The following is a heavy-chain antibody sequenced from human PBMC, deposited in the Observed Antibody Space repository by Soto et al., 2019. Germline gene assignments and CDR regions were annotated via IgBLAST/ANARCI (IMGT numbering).Heavy chain of an antibody. J-gene: IGHJ6*02. CDR3: ALVARRERRYYGLDV. CDR1: GYTFTSYA. Sequence: SVNGYCQASGYTFTSYAMHWVRQAPGQRLEWMGWINAGNGNTKYSQKFQGRVTITRDTSASTAYMELSSLRSEDTAVYYCALVARRERRYYGLDVWCQSTMVTV. V-gene: IGHV1-3*01. D-gene: IGHD1-1*01. CDR2: INAGNGNT.